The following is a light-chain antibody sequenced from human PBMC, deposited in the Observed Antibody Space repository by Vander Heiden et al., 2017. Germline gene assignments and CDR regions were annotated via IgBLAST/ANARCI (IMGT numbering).Light chain of an antibody. CDR3: QQYNSYSPWT. V-gene: IGKV1-5*03. CDR2: KVS. CDR1: QSFSNW. Sequence: DIQMTQSPSTLSASVGDRVTITCRASQSFSNWLAWYQQKPGKAPKLLIYKVSRLESGVPSRFSGSGSGTEFTLTISSLQPDDFATYYCQQYNSYSPWTFGQGTKVEIK. J-gene: IGKJ1*01.